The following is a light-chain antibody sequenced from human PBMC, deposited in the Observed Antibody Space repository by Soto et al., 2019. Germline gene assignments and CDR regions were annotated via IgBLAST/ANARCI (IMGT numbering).Light chain of an antibody. CDR1: Y. V-gene: IGKV1-39*01. J-gene: IGKJ5*01. Sequence: YLACYQQKPRKAXTRMXXXASXLQTGVPSTCSGSGSGADFTLTIRSLQPEEFATYYCQQRYSNSPPITFGQGTRLEIK. CDR3: QQRYSNSPPIT. CDR2: XAS.